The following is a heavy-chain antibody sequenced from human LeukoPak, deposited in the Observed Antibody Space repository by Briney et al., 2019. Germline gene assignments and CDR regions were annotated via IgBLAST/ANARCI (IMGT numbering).Heavy chain of an antibody. CDR1: GFTFDDYA. V-gene: IGHV3-9*01. Sequence: SLRLSCAASGFTFDDYAMHWVRQAPGKGLEWVSGISWNSGSIGYADSVKGRFTISRDNAKNSLYLQMNSLRAEDTALYYCAKDRGYSGYDSLDYWGQGTLVTVSS. CDR3: AKDRGYSGYDSLDY. D-gene: IGHD5-12*01. J-gene: IGHJ4*02. CDR2: ISWNSGSI.